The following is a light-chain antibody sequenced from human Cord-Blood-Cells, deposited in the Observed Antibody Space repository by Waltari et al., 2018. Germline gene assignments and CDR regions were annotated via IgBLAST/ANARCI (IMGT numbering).Light chain of an antibody. Sequence: QSVLTQPPSASGTPGQRVTISCSGSSSNIRSNTVNWYQQLPGTAPKLLIYSNNQRPSGVPDRFSGSKSGTSASLAISGLQSEDEADYYCAAWDDSPNGWVFGGGTKLTVL. J-gene: IGLJ3*02. V-gene: IGLV1-44*01. CDR3: AAWDDSPNGWV. CDR1: SSNIRSNT. CDR2: SNN.